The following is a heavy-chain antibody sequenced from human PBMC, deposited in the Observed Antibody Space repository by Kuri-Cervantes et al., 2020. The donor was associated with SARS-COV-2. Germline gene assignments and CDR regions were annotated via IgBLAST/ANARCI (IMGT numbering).Heavy chain of an antibody. CDR1: GGSISSYY. CDR2: IYYSGST. J-gene: IGHJ6*02. V-gene: IGHV4-59*01. D-gene: IGHD2-2*02. Sequence: SETLSLTCTVSGGSISSYYWSWIRQPPGKGLEWIGYIYYSGSTNYNPSLKSRVTISVDTSKNQFSLKLSSVTAADTAVYYCARVLWDCSRTNCYRYYYYGMDVWGQGTTVTVSS. CDR3: ARVLWDCSRTNCYRYYYYGMDV.